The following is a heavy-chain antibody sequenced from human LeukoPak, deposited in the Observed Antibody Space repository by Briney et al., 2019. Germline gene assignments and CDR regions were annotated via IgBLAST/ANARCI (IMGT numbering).Heavy chain of an antibody. V-gene: IGHV4-38-2*02. CDR3: ARYSGYESFNS. D-gene: IGHD5-12*01. J-gene: IGHJ4*02. CDR1: GYSISKGCY. CDR2: IYHTGYS. Sequence: SETLSLTCTVSGYSISKGCYWGWIRQPPGKGLQWIGSIYHTGYSYYNPSLKSRVTISVDTSKNHFSLRLSSVTAADTAVYYCARYSGYESFNSWGQGTLVTVSS.